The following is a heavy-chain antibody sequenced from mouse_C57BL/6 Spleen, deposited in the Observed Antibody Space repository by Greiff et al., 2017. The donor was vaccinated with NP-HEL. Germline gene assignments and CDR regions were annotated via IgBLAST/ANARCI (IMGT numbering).Heavy chain of an antibody. CDR3: ARDVNPGDYAMDY. CDR1: GFTFSSYA. CDR2: ISDGGSYT. J-gene: IGHJ4*01. Sequence: EVKLVESGGGLVKPGGSLKLSCAASGFTFSSYAMSWVRQTPEKRLEWVATISDGGSYTYYPDNVKGRFTISRDNAKNNLYLQMSHLKSEDTAMYYCARDVNPGDYAMDYWDQGTSVTVSS. V-gene: IGHV5-4*01.